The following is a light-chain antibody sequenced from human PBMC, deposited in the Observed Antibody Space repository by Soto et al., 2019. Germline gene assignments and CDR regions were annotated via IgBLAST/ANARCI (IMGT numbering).Light chain of an antibody. CDR3: AAWDDSLSGSVL. V-gene: IGLV1-47*02. CDR1: SSNIGSNH. CDR2: TNN. Sequence: QSVLTQPPSASGTPGQRVTISCSGSSSNIGSNHLYWYQQLPGTAPKLLIYTNNERPSGVPDRFSGSKSGTSASLAISGLRSEDEADYYCAAWDDSLSGSVLFGGGTKLTVL. J-gene: IGLJ2*01.